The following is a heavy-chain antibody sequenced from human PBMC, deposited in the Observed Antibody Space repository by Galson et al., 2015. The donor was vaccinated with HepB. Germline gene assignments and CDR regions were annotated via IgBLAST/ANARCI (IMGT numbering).Heavy chain of an antibody. Sequence: SLRLSCAASGFTFSSYSMNWVRQAPGKGLEWVSYISSSSSTIYYADSVKGRFTISRDNAKNSLYLQMNSLRAEDTAVYYCARDPLRKIAVAGNWFDPWGQGTLVTVSS. V-gene: IGHV3-48*01. J-gene: IGHJ5*02. CDR2: ISSSSSTI. CDR3: ARDPLRKIAVAGNWFDP. D-gene: IGHD6-19*01. CDR1: GFTFSSYS.